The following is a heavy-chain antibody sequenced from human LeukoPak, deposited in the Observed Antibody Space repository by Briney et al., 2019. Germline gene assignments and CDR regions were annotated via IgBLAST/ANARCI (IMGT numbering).Heavy chain of an antibody. Sequence: ASVKVSCKASGYTFTGSYMHWVRQAPGQGLEWMGWINPNSGGTNYAQKFQGRVTMTRDTSINTAPMELSRPRSDEPAVDLWAEVPPPPYYYDNPPFDYWGQGTLVTVSS. CDR1: GYTFTGSY. D-gene: IGHD3-22*01. V-gene: IGHV1-2*02. J-gene: IGHJ4*02. CDR2: INPNSGGT. CDR3: AEVPPPPYYYDNPPFDY.